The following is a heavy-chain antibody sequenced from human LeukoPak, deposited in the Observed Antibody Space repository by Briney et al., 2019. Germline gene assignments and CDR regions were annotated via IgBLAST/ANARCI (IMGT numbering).Heavy chain of an antibody. Sequence: GGSLRLSCAASGFTFSNYGMHWVRQAPGKGLEWVAVIWYDGSRTYYADSVKGRFTISRDNSKNTLYLQMSSLRAEDTAVYYCARDRYYGSENYYYYYYMDVWGKGTTVTVSS. CDR3: ARDRYYGSENYYYYYYMDV. CDR1: GFTFSNYG. CDR2: IWYDGSRT. J-gene: IGHJ6*03. D-gene: IGHD3-10*01. V-gene: IGHV3-33*01.